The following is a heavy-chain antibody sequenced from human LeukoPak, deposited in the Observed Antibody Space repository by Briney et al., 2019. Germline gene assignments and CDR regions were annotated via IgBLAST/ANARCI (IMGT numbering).Heavy chain of an antibody. D-gene: IGHD6-19*01. Sequence: GASVKVSCKASGYTFTGYYMHWVRQAPGQGLEWMGWINPNSGGTNYAQKFQGWVTMTRDTSISTAYMELSRLRSDDTAVYYCAREHDEQWLYRGAFDIWGQGTMVTVSS. CDR2: INPNSGGT. CDR1: GYTFTGYY. V-gene: IGHV1-2*04. CDR3: AREHDEQWLYRGAFDI. J-gene: IGHJ3*02.